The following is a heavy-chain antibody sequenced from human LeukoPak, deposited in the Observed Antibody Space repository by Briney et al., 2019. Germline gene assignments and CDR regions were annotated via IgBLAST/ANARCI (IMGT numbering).Heavy chain of an antibody. CDR2: IWYDGSNK. V-gene: IGHV3-33*01. CDR1: GFTFSSYG. CDR3: ARESTVYGFYYYYGMDV. D-gene: IGHD3-10*01. Sequence: GGSLRLSCAASGFTFSSYGMHWVRQAPGKGLEWVAVIWYDGSNKYYADSVKGRFTTSRDNSKNTLYLQMNSLRAEDTAVYYCARESTVYGFYYYYGMDVWGQGTTVTVSS. J-gene: IGHJ6*02.